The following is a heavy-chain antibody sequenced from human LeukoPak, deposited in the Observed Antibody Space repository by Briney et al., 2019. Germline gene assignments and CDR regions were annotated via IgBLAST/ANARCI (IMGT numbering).Heavy chain of an antibody. D-gene: IGHD2-8*01. CDR1: GGSISSSSYY. Sequence: SETLSLTCTVSGGSISSSSYYWGWIRQPPGKGLEWIGSIYYSGSTYYNPSLKSRVTISVDTSQNQFSLRLSSVTAADTAVYYCARQINGICYFDYWGQGTLVTVSS. CDR3: ARQINGICYFDY. CDR2: IYYSGST. J-gene: IGHJ4*02. V-gene: IGHV4-39*01.